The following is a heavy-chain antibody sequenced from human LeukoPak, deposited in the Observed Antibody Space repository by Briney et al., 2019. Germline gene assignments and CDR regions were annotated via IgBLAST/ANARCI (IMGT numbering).Heavy chain of an antibody. CDR1: GFTFSSYE. V-gene: IGHV3-48*03. D-gene: IGHD2-21*02. CDR3: ARDAPYCGGDCYQGAFDI. J-gene: IGHJ3*02. CDR2: ISSSGSTI. Sequence: GRSLRISCAASGFTFSSYEMNWVRQAPGKGLEWVSYISSSGSTIYYADSVKGRFTISRDNAKNSLYLQMNSLRAEDTAVYYCARDAPYCGGDCYQGAFDIWGQGTMVTLSS.